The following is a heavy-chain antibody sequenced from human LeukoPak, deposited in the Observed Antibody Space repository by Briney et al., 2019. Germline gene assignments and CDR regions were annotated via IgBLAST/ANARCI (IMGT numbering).Heavy chain of an antibody. D-gene: IGHD3-3*01. V-gene: IGHV4-34*01. Sequence: SRTLSLTCAVYGGSFSGYYWSWIRQPPGKGLEWIGEINHSGSTNYNPSLKSRVTISVDTSKNQFSLKLSSVTAADTAVYYCARGRNGYYDFWSGSWFDPWGQGTLVTVSS. CDR1: GGSFSGYY. CDR2: INHSGST. J-gene: IGHJ5*02. CDR3: ARGRNGYYDFWSGSWFDP.